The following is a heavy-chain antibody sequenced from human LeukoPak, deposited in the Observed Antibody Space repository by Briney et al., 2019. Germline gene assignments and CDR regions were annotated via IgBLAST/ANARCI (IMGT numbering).Heavy chain of an antibody. Sequence: PGGSLRLSCAASGFNFSSYAMYWVRQAPGKGLEWVAVISDDGSNKYYADSVKGRFTISRDNSKNTLYLQMNSLRAEDTAVYYCAKDPAALLWFGELSPVDHWGQGTLVTVSS. CDR1: GFNFSSYA. J-gene: IGHJ4*02. CDR3: AKDPAALLWFGELSPVDH. D-gene: IGHD3-10*01. CDR2: ISDDGSNK. V-gene: IGHV3-30-3*01.